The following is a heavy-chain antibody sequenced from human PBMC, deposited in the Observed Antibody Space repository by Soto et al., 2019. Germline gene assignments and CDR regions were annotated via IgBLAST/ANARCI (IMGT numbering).Heavy chain of an antibody. Sequence: QVQLVQSGAEVRKPGASVKVSCKASGYTFTSYAMHWVRQAPGQRLEWMGWINAGNGNTKYSQKFQGRVTITRDTSASTAYMELSSLRSEDTAVYYCARGGLLRFLEWLSYPGAFDIWGQGTMVTVSS. V-gene: IGHV1-3*01. CDR1: GYTFTSYA. J-gene: IGHJ3*02. D-gene: IGHD3-3*01. CDR2: INAGNGNT. CDR3: ARGGLLRFLEWLSYPGAFDI.